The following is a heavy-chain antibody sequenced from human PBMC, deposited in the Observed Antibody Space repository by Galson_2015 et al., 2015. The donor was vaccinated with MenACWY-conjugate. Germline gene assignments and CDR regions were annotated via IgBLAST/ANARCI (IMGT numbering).Heavy chain of an antibody. CDR3: TRTRTTVISSGYYYYAMDA. V-gene: IGHV1-69*13. CDR1: AGTFSSYA. J-gene: IGHJ6*02. Sequence: SVKVSCKAAAGTFSSYAMSWVRQAPGQGLEWMGGIIPRFGEANYAQKFKGRVTITADESTRTCYMELTSLGSEDTAVYYCTRTRTTVISSGYYYYAMDAWGQGTTVTVSS. CDR2: IIPRFGEA. D-gene: IGHD4-17*01.